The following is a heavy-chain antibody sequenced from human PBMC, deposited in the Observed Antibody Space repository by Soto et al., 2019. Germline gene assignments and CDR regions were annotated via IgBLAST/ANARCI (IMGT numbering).Heavy chain of an antibody. CDR2: IYYSGST. D-gene: IGHD1-26*01. Sequence: PSETLSLTCTVSGGSISSYYWSWIRQPPGKGLEWIGYIYYSGSTNYNPSLKSRVTISVDTSKNQFSLKLSSVTAADTAVYYCARDEDYYEGAFDIWGQGTMVTVSS. CDR1: GGSISSYY. J-gene: IGHJ3*02. CDR3: ARDEDYYEGAFDI. V-gene: IGHV4-59*12.